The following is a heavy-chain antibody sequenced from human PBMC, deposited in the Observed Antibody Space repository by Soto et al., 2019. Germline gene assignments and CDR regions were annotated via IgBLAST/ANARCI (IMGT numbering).Heavy chain of an antibody. V-gene: IGHV3-33*01. CDR1: VFTFSSYG. CDR3: ARFLTRQYYYYYYGMDV. D-gene: IGHD6-6*01. CDR2: IWYDGSNK. Sequence: GGSLRLSCASSVFTFSSYGMHWVRQAPGKGLEWVAVIWYDGSNKYYADSVKGRFTISRDNSKNTLYLQMNSLRAEDTAVYYCARFLTRQYYYYYYGMDVWGQGTTVTVSS. J-gene: IGHJ6*02.